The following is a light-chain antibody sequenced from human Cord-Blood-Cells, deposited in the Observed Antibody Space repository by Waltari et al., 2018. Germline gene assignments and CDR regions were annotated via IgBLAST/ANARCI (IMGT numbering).Light chain of an antibody. J-gene: IGKJ1*01. CDR3: QQYNSYSPWT. CDR2: DAS. CDR1: QSISSW. Sequence: IQMSQSPSTLSASVVDRVTITCRASQSISSWLAWYQQKPGKAPKLLIYDASSLESGVPSRFSGSGSGTEFPLTISSLQPDDFATYYCQQYNSYSPWTFGQGTKVEIK. V-gene: IGKV1-5*01.